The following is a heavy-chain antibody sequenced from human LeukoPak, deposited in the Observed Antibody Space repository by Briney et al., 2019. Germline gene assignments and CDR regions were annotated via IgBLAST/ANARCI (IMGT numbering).Heavy chain of an antibody. CDR1: GFTFSSYA. V-gene: IGHV3-23*01. Sequence: GGSLRLSCAASGFTFSSYAMSWVRQAPGKGLEWVSGISSNGASTYYVDPVKGRFTISRDNSKNTLFLQMNSLRAEDTAVYYCAKRGSVGTLGHFDYWGQGTLVTVSS. J-gene: IGHJ4*02. CDR3: AKRGSVGTLGHFDY. D-gene: IGHD6-13*01. CDR2: ISSNGAST.